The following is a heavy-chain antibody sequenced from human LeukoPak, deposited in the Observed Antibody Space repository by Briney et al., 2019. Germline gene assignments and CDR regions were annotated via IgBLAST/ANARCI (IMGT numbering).Heavy chain of an antibody. CDR3: ARANNSSWHN. CDR2: IKPDGSAE. J-gene: IGHJ4*02. D-gene: IGHD6-13*01. Sequence: GGSLRLSCATSGFTFSSNWMSWVRHAPGRGLDWVANIKPDGSAEYYAASVKGRFTVSRDNAKNSLYLQMNSLRVEDTAVYYCARANNSSWHNWGQGTLVAVSS. CDR1: GFTFSSNW. V-gene: IGHV3-7*01.